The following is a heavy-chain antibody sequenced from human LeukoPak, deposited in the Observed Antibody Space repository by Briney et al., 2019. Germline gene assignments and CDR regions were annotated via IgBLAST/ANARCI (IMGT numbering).Heavy chain of an antibody. V-gene: IGHV3-23*01. D-gene: IGHD5-18*01. CDR2: VSGGGGST. Sequence: GGSLRLSCAVSGFTFSTYAMSWVRQAPGKGLEWVSTVSGGGGSTYYADSVKGRFIISRDNSKNTLSLQMSSLRAEDTAVHYCAKGTYTYFDFWGQGILVTVSS. CDR1: GFTFSTYA. CDR3: AKGTYTYFDF. J-gene: IGHJ4*02.